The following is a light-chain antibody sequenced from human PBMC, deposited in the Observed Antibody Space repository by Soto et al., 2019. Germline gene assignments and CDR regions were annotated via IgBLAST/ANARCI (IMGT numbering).Light chain of an antibody. J-gene: IGLJ2*01. V-gene: IGLV2-8*01. CDR3: TSFAGGDIYV. CDR1: SSDVGGYNY. CDR2: EVT. Sequence: QSALTQPPSASGSPGQSVTISCTGTSSDVGGYNYVSWYQQHLGKAPKLIIFEVTKRPSGVPDRFSGSKSGNTASLTVSGLQAEDEGDYYCTSFAGGDIYVFGAGTKLTVL.